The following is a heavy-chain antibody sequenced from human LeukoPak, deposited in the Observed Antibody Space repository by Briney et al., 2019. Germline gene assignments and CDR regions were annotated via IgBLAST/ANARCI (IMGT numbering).Heavy chain of an antibody. CDR2: ISYDGSNK. CDR3: AREGERDGVSIDY. J-gene: IGHJ4*02. V-gene: IGHV3-30*03. D-gene: IGHD3-10*01. Sequence: PGGSLRLSCAASGFTFSSYGMHWVRQAPGKGLEWVAVISYDGSNKYYADSVKGRFTISRDNSKNTLYLQMNRLRAEDTAVYYCAREGERDGVSIDYWGQGTLVTVSS. CDR1: GFTFSSYG.